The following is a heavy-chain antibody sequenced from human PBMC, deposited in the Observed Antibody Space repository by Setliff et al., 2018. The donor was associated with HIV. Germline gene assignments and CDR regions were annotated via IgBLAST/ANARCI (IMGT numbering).Heavy chain of an antibody. D-gene: IGHD6-25*01. CDR2: IRYDASNK. V-gene: IGHV3-30*02. J-gene: IGHJ3*02. CDR3: AKDGDYRSGDYDAFDI. CDR1: GFTFSDYG. Sequence: PGGSLRLSCAPSGFTFSDYGIHWVRQAPGKGLEWLTYIRYDASNKFYADSVKGRFTISRDNSKNTLFLQLNSLRVDDTAVYYCAKDGDYRSGDYDAFDIWGQGTMVTVSS.